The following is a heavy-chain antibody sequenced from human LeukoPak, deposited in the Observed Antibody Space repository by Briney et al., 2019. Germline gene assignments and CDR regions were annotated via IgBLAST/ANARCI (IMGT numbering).Heavy chain of an antibody. CDR3: ASVRPYYYGMDV. D-gene: IGHD6-6*01. CDR2: IYYSGST. J-gene: IGHJ6*02. Sequence: SETLSLTCTVSGGSISSYYWSWIRQPPGKGLEWIGYIYYSGSTNYNHSLKSRVTISVDTSKNQFSLRLSSVTAADTAVYYCASVRPYYYGMDVWGQGTTVTVSS. CDR1: GGSISSYY. V-gene: IGHV4-59*01.